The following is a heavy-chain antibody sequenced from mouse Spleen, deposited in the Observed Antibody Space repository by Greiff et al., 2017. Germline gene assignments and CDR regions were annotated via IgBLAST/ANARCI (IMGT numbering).Heavy chain of an antibody. V-gene: IGHV2-2*01. Sequence: QVQLKESGPGLVQPSQSLSITCTVSGFSLTSYGVHWVRQSPGKGLEWLGVIWSGGSTDYNAAFISRLSISKDNSKSQVFFKMNSLQADDTAIYYCARNTVVAEGYAMDYWGQGTSVTVSS. J-gene: IGHJ4*01. CDR1: GFSLTSYG. CDR3: ARNTVVAEGYAMDY. CDR2: IWSGGST. D-gene: IGHD1-1*01.